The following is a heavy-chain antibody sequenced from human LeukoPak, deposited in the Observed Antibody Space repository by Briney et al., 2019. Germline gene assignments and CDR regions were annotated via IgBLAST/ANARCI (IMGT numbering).Heavy chain of an antibody. CDR1: GGTFSSYA. CDR2: IIPIFGTA. Sequence: ASVTVSCKASGGTFSSYAISWVRQAPGQGGEWMGGIIPIFGTANYAQKFQGRVTITADEPTSTAYMERSSLRSEDTAVYYCASSTGSYWGQGTLVTVSS. V-gene: IGHV1-69*13. D-gene: IGHD1-14*01. CDR3: ASSTGSY. J-gene: IGHJ4*02.